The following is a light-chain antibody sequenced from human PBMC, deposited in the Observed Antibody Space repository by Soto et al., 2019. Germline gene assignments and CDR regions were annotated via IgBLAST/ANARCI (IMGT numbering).Light chain of an antibody. CDR2: GAS. CDR1: QSVSSN. J-gene: IGKJ3*01. CDR3: QQYNNWPPAFT. V-gene: IGKV3-15*01. Sequence: EIVMTQSPATLSVSPGERATLSCRASQSVSSNLSWYQQKPGQAPRLLIYGASTRATAIPTTFSCSGSGTEFTLTITSLQSEDFAVYDCQQYNNWPPAFTFGPGTKVDIK.